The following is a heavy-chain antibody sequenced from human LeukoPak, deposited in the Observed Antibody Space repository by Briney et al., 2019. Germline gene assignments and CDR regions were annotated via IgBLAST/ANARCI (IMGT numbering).Heavy chain of an antibody. CDR3: ARGGGSRKGPLDY. Sequence: SETLSLTCTVSVGSISSGGYYCSWSRQHPGKGLEWIGYIYYSGRTYYNPSLKSRVTISVGTAKNQFSLKLSSVTAADTAVYYCARGGGSRKGPLDYWGQGTLVIVSS. V-gene: IGHV4-31*03. J-gene: IGHJ4*02. D-gene: IGHD2-15*01. CDR1: VGSISSGGYY. CDR2: IYYSGRT.